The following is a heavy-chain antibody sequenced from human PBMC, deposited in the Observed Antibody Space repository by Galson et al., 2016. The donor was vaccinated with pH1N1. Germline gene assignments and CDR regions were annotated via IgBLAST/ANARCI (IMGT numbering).Heavy chain of an antibody. CDR1: GYSFSNYW. Sequence: QSGAEVKKPRESLRISCKGFGYSFSNYWIAWVRQMPGKGLECMGVIYPGDSDTKYNPSFEGQVVISADKSISSVFLQWNSLEASDTAMYYCARSTKGVSTVQFDSWGQGTLVTVSS. CDR3: ARSTKGVSTVQFDS. V-gene: IGHV5-51*03. CDR2: IYPGDSDT. D-gene: IGHD5/OR15-5a*01. J-gene: IGHJ4*02.